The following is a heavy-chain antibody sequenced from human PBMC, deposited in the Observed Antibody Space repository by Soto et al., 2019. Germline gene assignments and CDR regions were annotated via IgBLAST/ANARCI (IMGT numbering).Heavy chain of an antibody. D-gene: IGHD4-4*01. V-gene: IGHV5-51*01. CDR1: GYTFTDYW. CDR2: IYPGDSDT. CDR3: ARHISNVRYYYYAMDV. Sequence: WESLKISCKRSGYTFTDYWIGWVRQLPGKGLEWMGIIYPGDSDTRYSPSFQGHVTITVDKSTNTAYLQWNTLRASDTAMYYCARHISNVRYYYYAMDVWGQGTKVTGPS. J-gene: IGHJ6*02.